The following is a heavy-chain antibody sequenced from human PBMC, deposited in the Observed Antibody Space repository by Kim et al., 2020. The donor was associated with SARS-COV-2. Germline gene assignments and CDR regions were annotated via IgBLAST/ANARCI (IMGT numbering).Heavy chain of an antibody. CDR2: IWYDGSNK. J-gene: IGHJ4*02. V-gene: IGHV3-33*01. CDR1: GFTFSSYG. D-gene: IGHD1-26*01. CDR3: ARDLEVGATPGGGY. Sequence: GGSLRFSCAASGFTFSSYGMHWVRQAPGKGLEWVAVIWYDGSNKYYADSVKGRFTISRDNSKNTLYLQMNSLRAEDTAVYYCARDLEVGATPGGGYWGQGTLVTVSS.